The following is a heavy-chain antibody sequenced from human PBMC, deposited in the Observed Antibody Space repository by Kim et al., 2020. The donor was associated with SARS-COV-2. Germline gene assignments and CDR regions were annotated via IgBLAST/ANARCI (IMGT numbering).Heavy chain of an antibody. Sequence: SVKVSCKASRGTFSSYAISWVRQAPGQGLEWMAGIIPIFDTANYAQKFQGRVTITADDATSTAYMELSSLGSEDTAVYYCARNRGSAYHYYYYDMDVWG. CDR1: RGTFSSYA. D-gene: IGHD3-10*01. CDR3: ARNRGSAYHYYYYDMDV. V-gene: IGHV1-69*13. J-gene: IGHJ6*01. CDR2: IIPIFDTA.